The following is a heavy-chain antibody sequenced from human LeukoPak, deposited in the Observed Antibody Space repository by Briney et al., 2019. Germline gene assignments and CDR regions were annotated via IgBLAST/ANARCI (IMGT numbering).Heavy chain of an antibody. V-gene: IGHV3-21*01. CDR1: GFTFSSYT. J-gene: IGHJ4*02. D-gene: IGHD1-26*01. CDR3: VREAAATLFDY. CDR2: ISSSSRDI. Sequence: TPGGSLRLSCAASGFTFSSYTMNWVRQAPGKGLEWVAAISSSSRDIFYADSVKGRFSISRDNTQNSLSLQMSSLKAEDTAVYYCVREAAATLFDYWGQGTLVTVSS.